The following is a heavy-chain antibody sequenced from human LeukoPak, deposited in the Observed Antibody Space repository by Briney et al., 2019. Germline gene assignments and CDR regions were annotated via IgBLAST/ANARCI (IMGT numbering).Heavy chain of an antibody. CDR3: ARSDYDSINY. J-gene: IGHJ4*02. CDR1: GVAISSYS. D-gene: IGHD3-22*01. V-gene: IGHV4-4*09. CDR2: IYTSGST. Sequence: SVTMSLTCTVCGVAISSYSWSWLRHPPGKGLEWIGYIYTSGSTNYNPSLKSRVTISVDTSKNQFSLKLSSVTAADTAVYYCARSDYDSINYWGQGTLVTVSS.